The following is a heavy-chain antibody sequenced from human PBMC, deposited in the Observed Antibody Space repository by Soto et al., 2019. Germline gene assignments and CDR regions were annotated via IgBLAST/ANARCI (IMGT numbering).Heavy chain of an antibody. V-gene: IGHV4-30-2*01. J-gene: IGHJ6*02. CDR1: GGPARRGRFS. CDR2: IYHSGST. Sequence: TLRDTCAVSGGPARRGRFSWSWIWQTPGKGLEWIGYIYHSGSTYYTPSIKSRVTISVDRSKNQFSLKLSSVTAADTAVYYCARGLAPQSYYYYPMDAWGQATTVT. CDR3: ARGLAPQSYYYYPMDA. D-gene: IGHD2-21*01.